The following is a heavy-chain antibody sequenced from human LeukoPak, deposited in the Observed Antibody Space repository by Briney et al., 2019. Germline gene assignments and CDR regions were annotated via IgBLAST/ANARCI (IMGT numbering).Heavy chain of an antibody. J-gene: IGHJ4*02. V-gene: IGHV4-59*08. CDR3: ARNVGWYSHDS. Sequence: SETLSLTCTVSGDSLSSHYWSWIRQPPGKGLEWIGYIYGSGSTHYDPSLRSRVTISEDTSKDQFSLKLTSVTAAGTAVYYCARNVGWYSHDSWGQGTLVSVSS. D-gene: IGHD6-19*01. CDR2: IYGSGST. CDR1: GDSLSSHY.